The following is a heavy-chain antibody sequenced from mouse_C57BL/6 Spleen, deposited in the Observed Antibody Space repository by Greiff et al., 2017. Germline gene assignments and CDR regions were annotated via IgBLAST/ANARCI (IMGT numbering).Heavy chain of an antibody. CDR1: GYTFTSYW. Sequence: VQLQESGAELAKPGASVKLSCKASGYTFTSYWMHWVKQRPGQGLEWIGYLNPSSGYTKYNQKFKDKATLTADKSSSTAYMQLRSLTYEDSAFYYCAGSYYYGSNYDYAFDYWGQGTSVTVSS. D-gene: IGHD1-1*01. J-gene: IGHJ4*01. V-gene: IGHV1-7*01. CDR2: LNPSSGYT. CDR3: AGSYYYGSNYDYAFDY.